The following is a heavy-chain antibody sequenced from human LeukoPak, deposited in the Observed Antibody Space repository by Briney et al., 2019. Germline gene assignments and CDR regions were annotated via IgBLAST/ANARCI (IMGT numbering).Heavy chain of an antibody. Sequence: SETLSLTCTVSGGSISSYYWSWIRQPPGKGLEGIGYIYYSGSTNYNPSLKSRVTISVDPSKNQLSLKLTSVTAADTAVYYCARGRGGDNSFDYWGQGTLVPVSS. CDR3: ARGRGGDNSFDY. CDR1: GGSISSYY. D-gene: IGHD1-1*01. J-gene: IGHJ4*02. V-gene: IGHV4-59*01. CDR2: IYYSGST.